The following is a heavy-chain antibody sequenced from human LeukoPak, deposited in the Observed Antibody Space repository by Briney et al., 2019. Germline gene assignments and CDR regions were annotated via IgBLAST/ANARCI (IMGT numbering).Heavy chain of an antibody. CDR3: ARGTDDY. CDR1: GGSISSSDYY. V-gene: IGHV4-39*07. Sequence: PSETLSLTCTVSGGSISSSDYYWGWVRQPPGKGLEWIGNIYYSGSIDYNPSLKSRVTISIDTSKNQFSLKLTSVTAADTAVYYCARGTDDYWSQGTLVTVSS. CDR2: IYYSGSI. J-gene: IGHJ4*02.